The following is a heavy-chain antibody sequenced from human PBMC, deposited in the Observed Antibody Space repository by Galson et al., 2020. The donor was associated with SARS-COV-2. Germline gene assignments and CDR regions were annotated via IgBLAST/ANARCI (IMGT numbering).Heavy chain of an antibody. CDR3: ARAHGSNFDY. D-gene: IGHD1-26*01. CDR1: GGSISNYY. J-gene: IGHJ4*02. CDR2: IYYTGNT. Sequence: SETLSLTCTVSGGSISNYYWTWIRQPPGKGLEWIGYIYYTGNTNYNPSLKSRVTISLDSSKNQFSLKLSSVTAADTAVYYCARAHGSNFDYWCQGTLVTVSS. V-gene: IGHV4-59*01.